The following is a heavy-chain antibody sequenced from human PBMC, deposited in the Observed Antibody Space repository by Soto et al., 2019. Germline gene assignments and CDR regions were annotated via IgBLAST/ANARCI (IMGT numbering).Heavy chain of an antibody. Sequence: PSETLSLTCTVSGGSISSYYWSWIRQPPGKGLEWIGYIYYSGSANYNPSLKSRVTISVDTSKNQFSLKLSSVTAADTAVYYCARTRITMVRGVARSYYMDVWGKGTTVTV. CDR3: ARTRITMVRGVARSYYMDV. CDR1: GGSISSYY. J-gene: IGHJ6*03. CDR2: IYYSGSA. D-gene: IGHD3-10*01. V-gene: IGHV4-59*01.